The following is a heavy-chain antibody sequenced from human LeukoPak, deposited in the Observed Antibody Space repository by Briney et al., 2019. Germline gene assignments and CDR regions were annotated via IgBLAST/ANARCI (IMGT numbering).Heavy chain of an antibody. CDR3: AINPGFGELLGGMDV. J-gene: IGHJ6*02. CDR2: IYPGDSDT. V-gene: IGHV5-51*01. D-gene: IGHD3-10*01. Sequence: RGESLKISCKGSGYSFTSYWIGWVRQMPGNGLEWMGIIYPGDSDTRYSPSFQGQVTISADKSISTAYLQWSSLKASDTAMYYCAINPGFGELLGGMDVRGQGTTVTVSS. CDR1: GYSFTSYW.